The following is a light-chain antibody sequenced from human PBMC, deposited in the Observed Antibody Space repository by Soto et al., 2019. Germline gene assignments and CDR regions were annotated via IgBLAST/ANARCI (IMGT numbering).Light chain of an antibody. J-gene: IGKJ4*01. CDR2: AAS. V-gene: IGKV1-27*01. Sequence: DIQMTQSPSSLSASVGDRVTITCRASQGISTYLAWYQHKPGKVPKVLIYAASTLQSGVPSRFSGGGSGTDFTLTISSLQPEDVATYYCQKYNSAPLTFGGGTKVEIK. CDR1: QGISTY. CDR3: QKYNSAPLT.